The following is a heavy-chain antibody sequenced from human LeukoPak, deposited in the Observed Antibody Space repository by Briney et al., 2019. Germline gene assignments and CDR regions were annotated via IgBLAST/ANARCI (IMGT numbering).Heavy chain of an antibody. CDR2: IYYSGST. CDR3: ARAAVAAVSFDY. CDR1: GGSISSHY. D-gene: IGHD2-15*01. Sequence: PSETLSLTCTVSGGSISSHYWSWIRQPPGKGLEWIGYIYYSGSTNYNPSLKSRVTMSVDTSKNQFSLKLSSVTAADTAVYYCARAAVAAVSFDYWGQGTLVTVSS. V-gene: IGHV4-59*11. J-gene: IGHJ4*02.